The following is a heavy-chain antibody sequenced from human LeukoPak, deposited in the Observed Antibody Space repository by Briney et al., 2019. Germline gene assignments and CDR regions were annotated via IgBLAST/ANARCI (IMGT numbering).Heavy chain of an antibody. Sequence: GGSLRLSCAASGFTFSSFSMNWVRQAPGKGLEWVSSISKGSSYIYYADSVKGRFTLSRDNAKNSLYLQMNSLRAEDTAIYYCTKDWGTTGPYDSWGQGTLVTVSS. J-gene: IGHJ4*02. V-gene: IGHV3-21*01. CDR1: GFTFSSFS. CDR2: ISKGSSYI. CDR3: TKDWGTTGPYDS. D-gene: IGHD2-2*01.